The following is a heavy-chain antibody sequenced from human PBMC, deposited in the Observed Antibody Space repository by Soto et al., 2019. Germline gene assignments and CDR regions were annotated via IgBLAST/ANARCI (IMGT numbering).Heavy chain of an antibody. CDR2: ISRSSSYI. CDR3: YGYQLLKGFVH. D-gene: IGHD2-2*01. V-gene: IGHV3-21*01. J-gene: IGHJ5*02. Sequence: EVQLVESGVGLVKPGGSLRLCCAASGFTFSSYSMNWVRQAPGKGLEWVSSISRSSSYIYYADSVKGRFTISRDNAKNSLYLQMNSLRAEDTAVYYCYGYQLLKGFVHWGQGTLVTVSS. CDR1: GFTFSSYS.